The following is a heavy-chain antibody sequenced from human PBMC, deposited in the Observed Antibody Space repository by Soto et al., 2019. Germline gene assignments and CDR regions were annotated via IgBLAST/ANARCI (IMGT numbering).Heavy chain of an antibody. Sequence: GGSLRLSCAVSGFTFSNYGMHWVRQAPGKGLEWVALISYDVNNKYYADSVKGRFTISRDNSKNTLFLQMNGLRAEDTAVYYCSKGGSNAGMDVWGQGTTVIVSS. CDR2: ISYDVNNK. CDR3: SKGGSNAGMDV. J-gene: IGHJ6*02. V-gene: IGHV3-30*18. CDR1: GFTFSNYG. D-gene: IGHD1-26*01.